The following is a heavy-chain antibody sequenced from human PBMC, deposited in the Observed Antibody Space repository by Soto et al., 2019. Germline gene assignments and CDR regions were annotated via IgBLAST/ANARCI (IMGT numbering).Heavy chain of an antibody. CDR2: ISSSGSTI. Sequence: QVQLVESGGGLVKPGGSLRLSCAASGFTFSDYYMSWIRQAPGKGLEWVSYISSSGSTIYYADSVKGRFTISRDNAKNTLYMQMNSLRAEDTAVYYCASDRDFCSGGSCYSYTYDYFYYMDVWGKGTTVNVSS. V-gene: IGHV3-11*01. J-gene: IGHJ6*03. D-gene: IGHD2-15*01. CDR1: GFTFSDYY. CDR3: ASDRDFCSGGSCYSYTYDYFYYMDV.